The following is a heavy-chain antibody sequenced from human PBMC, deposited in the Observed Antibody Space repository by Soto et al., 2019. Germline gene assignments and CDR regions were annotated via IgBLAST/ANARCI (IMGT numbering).Heavy chain of an antibody. Sequence: PGGSLRLSCAASGFTFSRYAMNWVRQAPERGLEWVSGISGSSGSTYYADSVKGRFTISRDNSKNTLYLQMGRLRAEDMAVYYCAKGKRSSGYYYFDHWRQGTLVTVSS. D-gene: IGHD3-22*01. CDR2: ISGSSGST. J-gene: IGHJ4*02. CDR1: GFTFSRYA. CDR3: AKGKRSSGYYYFDH. V-gene: IGHV3-23*01.